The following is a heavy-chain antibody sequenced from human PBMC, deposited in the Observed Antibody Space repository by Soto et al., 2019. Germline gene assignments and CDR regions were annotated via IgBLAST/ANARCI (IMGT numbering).Heavy chain of an antibody. J-gene: IGHJ6*02. CDR2: INHSGST. CDR1: GGSFSAYY. CDR3: ARVKLSQSTFYYYYGLNV. V-gene: IGHV4-34*01. Sequence: SETLSLTCAVYGGSFSAYYWSWIRQPPGKGLEWIGEINHSGSTNYNPSLKSRVTISVDTSKNQFSLKLSSVTAADTAVYYCARVKLSQSTFYYYYGLNVWGQGTTVTSP.